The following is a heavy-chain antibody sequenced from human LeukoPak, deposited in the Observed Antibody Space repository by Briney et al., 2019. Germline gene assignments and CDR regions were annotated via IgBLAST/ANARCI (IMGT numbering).Heavy chain of an antibody. V-gene: IGHV3-30*03. CDR2: ISYDESKI. J-gene: IGHJ4*02. D-gene: IGHD6-6*01. CDR3: ARGIVARLGPFDS. CDR1: GFSFTNYA. Sequence: GGSLRLSCTGSGFSFTNYAMHWVRQALGEGLEWVAVISYDESKIYYADSVKGRFTISRDNSKNTLYLQMNSLRAEDTAVYYCARGIVARLGPFDSWGQGTQVTVSS.